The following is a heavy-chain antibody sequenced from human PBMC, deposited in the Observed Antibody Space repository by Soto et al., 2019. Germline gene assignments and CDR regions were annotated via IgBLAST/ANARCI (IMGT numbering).Heavy chain of an antibody. CDR2: RSRGGGTT. V-gene: IGHV3-23*01. J-gene: IGHJ3*01. Sequence: EAQLLESGGDWAQPGGSLRLSCAASGFTCSSHGMSWVRQAPGKGLGWIAGRSRGGGTTYYADSVKGRFTISRDNSKNTLDLIMNSLKVEDTALYYCAKDGQYRTDGFDVWGQGTMVTVSS. D-gene: IGHD6-6*01. CDR3: AKDGQYRTDGFDV. CDR1: GFTCSSHG.